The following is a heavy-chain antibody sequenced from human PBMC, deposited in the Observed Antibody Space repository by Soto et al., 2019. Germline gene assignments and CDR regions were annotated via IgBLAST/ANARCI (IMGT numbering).Heavy chain of an antibody. CDR1: GGTFSSYA. J-gene: IGHJ4*02. CDR2: IIPIFGTA. Sequence: QVQLVQSGAEVKKPGSSVKVSCKASGGTFSSYAISWVRQAPGQGLEWMGGIIPIFGTANYAQKFQGRVTITADESTSTAYMELSSLRSDDTAAYYCGREGPYQLPEDSSSSALGYWGQGTLVTVSS. CDR3: GREGPYQLPEDSSSSALGY. D-gene: IGHD6-6*01. V-gene: IGHV1-69*01.